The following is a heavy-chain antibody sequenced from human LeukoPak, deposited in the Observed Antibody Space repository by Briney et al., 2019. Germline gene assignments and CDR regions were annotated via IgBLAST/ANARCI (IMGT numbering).Heavy chain of an antibody. Sequence: SETLSLTCTVSGGTISSYYWSWIRQPPGKGLEWIGSIYYSGSTNYNPSLKSRVTISVDTSKNQFSLKLSSVTAADTAVYYCARVGGSWAYYYYMDVWGKGTTVTVSS. D-gene: IGHD2-15*01. CDR2: IYYSGST. V-gene: IGHV4-59*12. J-gene: IGHJ6*03. CDR3: ARVGGSWAYYYYMDV. CDR1: GGTISSYY.